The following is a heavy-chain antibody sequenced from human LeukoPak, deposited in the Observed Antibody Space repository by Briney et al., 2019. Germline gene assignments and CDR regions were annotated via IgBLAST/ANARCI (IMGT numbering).Heavy chain of an antibody. D-gene: IGHD4-17*01. CDR1: GGSISSGGYY. CDR3: AKDSIFWHDYGEKNWFDP. J-gene: IGHJ5*02. Sequence: PSQTLSLTCTVSGGSISSGGYYWSWIRQHPGKGLEWIGYIYYSGSTYYNPSLKSRVTISVDTSKNQFSLKLSSVTAADTAVYYCAKDSIFWHDYGEKNWFDPWGQGTLVTVSS. CDR2: IYYSGST. V-gene: IGHV4-31*03.